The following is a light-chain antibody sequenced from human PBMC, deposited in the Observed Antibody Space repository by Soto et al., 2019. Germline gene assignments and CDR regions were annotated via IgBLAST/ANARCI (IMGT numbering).Light chain of an antibody. Sequence: QAVVTQPPSVSAAPGQKVTISCSGSSSSVGDNFVSWYQQLPGTAPKLLIYENYKRPSGIADRFSGSKSGTSATLGITGLQTGDEADYYCGTWDSSLSAVVFGGGTKLTVL. J-gene: IGLJ2*01. CDR3: GTWDSSLSAVV. V-gene: IGLV1-51*02. CDR1: SSSVGDNF. CDR2: ENY.